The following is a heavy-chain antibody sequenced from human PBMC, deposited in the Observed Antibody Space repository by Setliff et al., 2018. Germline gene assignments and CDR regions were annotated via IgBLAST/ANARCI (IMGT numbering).Heavy chain of an antibody. V-gene: IGHV4-59*10. CDR1: GGSFSGYY. Sequence: PSETLSLTCAVYGGSFSGYYWSWIRQPAGKGLEWIGSMYYGGGGSTYYNASLKSRVTISVDTSKNQFSLKLNSVTAADTAVYYCARAPRYFDPTGSYFDYWGQGTLVTVSS. CDR2: MYYGGGGST. D-gene: IGHD3-9*01. J-gene: IGHJ4*02. CDR3: ARAPRYFDPTGSYFDY.